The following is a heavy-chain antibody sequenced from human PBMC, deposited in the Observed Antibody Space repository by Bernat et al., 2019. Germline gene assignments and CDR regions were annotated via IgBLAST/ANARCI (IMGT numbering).Heavy chain of an antibody. D-gene: IGHD2-21*02. CDR2: INQDGSEK. CDR3: VRLDWVTPAY. V-gene: IGHV3-7*03. J-gene: IGHJ4*02. CDR1: GFTLSVYW. Sequence: EVQLVESGGGLVQPGGSLRLSCAASGFTLSVYWINWVRQAPGKGLEWVASINQDGSEKYYVDSVKGRFAISKDNTRNSADLQMKGLGAEDTAVYFCVRLDWVTPAYWGQGALVTVPS.